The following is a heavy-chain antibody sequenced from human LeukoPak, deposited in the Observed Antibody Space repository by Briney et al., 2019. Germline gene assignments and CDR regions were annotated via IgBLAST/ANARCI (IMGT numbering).Heavy chain of an antibody. CDR3: ARRSSGVTYYYGSGGTYYFDY. J-gene: IGHJ4*02. V-gene: IGHV5-51*01. CDR1: GYGFTSYR. D-gene: IGHD3-10*01. Sequence: GESLKISCKGSGYGFTSYRIGWVRQMPGKGLEWMGIIYPGDSDTRYSPSFQGQVTISADKSISTAYLQWSSLKASDTAMYYCARRSSGVTYYYGSGGTYYFDYWGQGTLVTVSS. CDR2: IYPGDSDT.